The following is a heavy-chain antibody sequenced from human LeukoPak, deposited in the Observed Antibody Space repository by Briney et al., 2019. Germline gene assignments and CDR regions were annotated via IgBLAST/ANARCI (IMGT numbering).Heavy chain of an antibody. D-gene: IGHD6-6*01. V-gene: IGHV1-46*01. CDR2: INPSGGST. Sequence: ASVKVSCKASGYTFTSYYMHWVRQAPGQGLEWMGIINPSGGSTSYAQKFQGRVTITADKSTSTAYMELSSLRSEDTAVYYCARANSSNGSYFDYWGQGTLVTVSS. CDR1: GYTFTSYY. J-gene: IGHJ4*02. CDR3: ARANSSNGSYFDY.